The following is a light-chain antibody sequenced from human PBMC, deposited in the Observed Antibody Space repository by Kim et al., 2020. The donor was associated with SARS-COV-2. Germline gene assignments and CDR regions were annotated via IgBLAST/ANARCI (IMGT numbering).Light chain of an antibody. CDR3: QQAHSFPLT. V-gene: IGKV1D-12*01. Sequence: ASVGDRVTITCRASQDISTGLAWYQQKPGEAPKLLIYTASSLQSGVPSRFSGSGAGTDFTLTINSLQPEDFATYYCQQAHSFPLTFGGGTKVDIK. CDR1: QDISTG. J-gene: IGKJ4*01. CDR2: TAS.